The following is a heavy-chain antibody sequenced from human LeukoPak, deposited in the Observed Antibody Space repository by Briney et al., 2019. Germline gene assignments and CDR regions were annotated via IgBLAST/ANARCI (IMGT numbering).Heavy chain of an antibody. Sequence: SETLSLTCTVSGVSITTYYWSWIRQPPGKGLEWIGYIYHSGSTNYNPSLKSRVTISVDTSKNQFSLKLSSVTAADTAVYYCARGGSGWYGFNWFDPWGQGTLVTVSS. V-gene: IGHV4-59*13. CDR1: GVSITTYY. D-gene: IGHD6-19*01. CDR3: ARGGSGWYGFNWFDP. CDR2: IYHSGST. J-gene: IGHJ5*02.